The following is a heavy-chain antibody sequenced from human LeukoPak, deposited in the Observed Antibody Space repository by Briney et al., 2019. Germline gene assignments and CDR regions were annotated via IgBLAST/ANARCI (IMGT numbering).Heavy chain of an antibody. CDR3: PRGRQSGY. CDR2: ISPYNGNT. J-gene: IGHJ4*02. CDR1: HYTFTSYG. V-gene: IGHV1-18*01. Sequence: GAPVNVSCKPAHYTFTSYGTSWVPQAPGQRLEWMGWISPYNGNTNYAPTLQGRVTMTTDTSTSPAYIEMRSLTSYEPAVYYCPRGRQSGYWGQGPLVTVST. D-gene: IGHD4-11*01.